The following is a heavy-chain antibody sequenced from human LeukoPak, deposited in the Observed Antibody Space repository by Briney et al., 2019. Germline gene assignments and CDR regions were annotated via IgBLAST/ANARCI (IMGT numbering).Heavy chain of an antibody. J-gene: IGHJ4*02. D-gene: IGHD4-23*01. Sequence: SETLSLTCTVSGGSISSYYWSWIRQPPGKGLEWIGEINHSGSTNCNPSLKSRVTISVDTSKNQFSLKLSSVTAADTAVYYCARAAVNGGFDYWGQGTLVTVSS. V-gene: IGHV4-34*01. CDR2: INHSGST. CDR1: GGSISSYY. CDR3: ARAAVNGGFDY.